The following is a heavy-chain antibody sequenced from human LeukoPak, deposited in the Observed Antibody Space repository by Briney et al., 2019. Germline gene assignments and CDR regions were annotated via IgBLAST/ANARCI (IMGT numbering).Heavy chain of an antibody. D-gene: IGHD6-13*01. V-gene: IGHV1-3*01. Sequence: ASVKVSCKASGYTFTSYAMHWVRQAPGQRLEWMGWINAGNGNTKYSQKFQGRVTITRDTSASTAYMELSSLRSEDTAVYYCARMVGIAAADLYGMDVWGQGTTATVSS. CDR3: ARMVGIAAADLYGMDV. CDR2: INAGNGNT. CDR1: GYTFTSYA. J-gene: IGHJ6*02.